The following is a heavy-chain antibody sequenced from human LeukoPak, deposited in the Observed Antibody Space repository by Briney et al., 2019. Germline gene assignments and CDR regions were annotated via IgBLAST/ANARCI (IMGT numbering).Heavy chain of an antibody. CDR1: GYTFGSHG. CDR3: AKVSVCYGCYLDY. J-gene: IGHJ4*02. CDR2: INGAGDNT. D-gene: IGHD3-16*01. V-gene: IGHV3-23*01. Sequence: PGRSLRLSWAPAGYTFGSHGFTWVRQAPGNGLEWVSTINGAGDNTYYAETVKGRFTISRDNSKNTLYLQMHSLRAEDTAIYYCAKVSVCYGCYLDYWGQGTLVTVS.